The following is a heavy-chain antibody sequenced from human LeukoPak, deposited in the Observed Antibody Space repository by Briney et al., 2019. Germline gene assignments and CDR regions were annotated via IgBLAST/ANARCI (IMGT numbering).Heavy chain of an antibody. CDR1: GGSISSDY. V-gene: IGHV4-59*01. D-gene: IGHD3-22*01. Sequence: SESLSLTCTVSGGSISSDYWNWIRQPPGKGLEWIVYMSYSGTSNHNPSFKSRVTISIAAPNKQISLKLSSVTAADTAVYYCAGGTTMISPWGQGTLVTVSS. J-gene: IGHJ5*02. CDR3: AGGTTMISP. CDR2: MSYSGTS.